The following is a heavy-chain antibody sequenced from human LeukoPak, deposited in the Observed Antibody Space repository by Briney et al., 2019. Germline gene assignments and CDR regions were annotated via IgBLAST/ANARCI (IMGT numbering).Heavy chain of an antibody. CDR1: GYTFTGYY. CDR2: INPNSGGT. V-gene: IGHV1-2*06. D-gene: IGHD3-10*01. CDR3: AGAPGWFGELLLDY. J-gene: IGHJ4*02. Sequence: ASVKVSCKASGYTFTGYYMHWVRQAPGQGLEWMGRINPNSGGTNYAQKFQGRVTMTRDTSISTAYMELSRLRSDDTAVYYCAGAPGWFGELLLDYWGQGTLVTVSS.